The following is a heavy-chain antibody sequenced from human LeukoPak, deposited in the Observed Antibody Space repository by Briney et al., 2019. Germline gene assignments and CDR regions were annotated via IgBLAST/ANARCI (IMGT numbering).Heavy chain of an antibody. CDR1: GGTFSSYA. CDR3: ATDPSNYANWFDP. Sequence: SVKVSCKASGGTFSSYAISWVRQAPGQGLEWMGGIIPIFGTANYAQKFQGRVTITTDESTSTAYMELSSLRSEDTAVYYCATDPSNYANWFDPWGQGTLVTVSS. J-gene: IGHJ5*02. CDR2: IIPIFGTA. D-gene: IGHD4-11*01. V-gene: IGHV1-69*05.